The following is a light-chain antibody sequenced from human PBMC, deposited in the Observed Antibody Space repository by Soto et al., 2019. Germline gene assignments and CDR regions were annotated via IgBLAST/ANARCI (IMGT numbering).Light chain of an antibody. CDR1: QSVSDW. Sequence: IEMSQTPSALSASVGDRVTITCRASQSVSDWLALYQQKPGNPPKLLIYDTSRLESAVPSRFSASGSGTEFTLTISGLKPDDFATYYCHQYNSYTWTCGHGAKV. CDR3: HQYNSYTWT. CDR2: DTS. J-gene: IGKJ1*01. V-gene: IGKV1-5*01.